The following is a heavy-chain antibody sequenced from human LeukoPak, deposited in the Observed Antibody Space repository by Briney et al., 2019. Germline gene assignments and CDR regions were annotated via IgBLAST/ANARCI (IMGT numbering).Heavy chain of an antibody. V-gene: IGHV1-18*01. CDR2: ISAYNGNT. CDR1: GYTFTSYG. CDR3: ARDPMVRGVIPNFDY. D-gene: IGHD3-10*01. Sequence: ASVKVSCKASGYTFTSYGISWVRQAPGQGLEWMGWISAYNGNTNYAQKLQGRVTMTTDTSTSTAYMELSRLRSDDTAVYYCARDPMVRGVIPNFDYWGQGTLVTVSS. J-gene: IGHJ4*02.